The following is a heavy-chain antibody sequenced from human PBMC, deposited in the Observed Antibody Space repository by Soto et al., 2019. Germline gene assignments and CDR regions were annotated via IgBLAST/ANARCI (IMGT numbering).Heavy chain of an antibody. J-gene: IGHJ4*02. D-gene: IGHD2-15*01. V-gene: IGHV1-2*04. CDR1: GYTFTGYY. CDR2: INPNSGGT. Sequence: ASVKVSCKASGYTFTGYYMHWVRQAPGQGLEWLGWINPNSGGTNYAQKFQGWVTMTRDTSISTAYMELSRLRSDDTAVYYCARDSPLGYCSGGSCYSLAFDYWGQGTLVTAPQ. CDR3: ARDSPLGYCSGGSCYSLAFDY.